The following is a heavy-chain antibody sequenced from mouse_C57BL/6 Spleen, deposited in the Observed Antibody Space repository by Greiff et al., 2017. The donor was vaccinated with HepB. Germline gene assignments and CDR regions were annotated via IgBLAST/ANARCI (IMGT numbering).Heavy chain of an antibody. CDR2: IRNKANGYTT. CDR1: GFTFTDYY. Sequence: DVKLVESGGGLVQPGGSLSLSCAASGFTFTDYYMSWVRQPPGKALEWLGFIRNKANGYTTEYSASVKGRFTISRDNSQSILYLQMNALRAEDSATYYCARCPAITGTIDYWGQGTTLTVSS. D-gene: IGHD4-1*01. V-gene: IGHV7-3*01. CDR3: ARCPAITGTIDY. J-gene: IGHJ2*01.